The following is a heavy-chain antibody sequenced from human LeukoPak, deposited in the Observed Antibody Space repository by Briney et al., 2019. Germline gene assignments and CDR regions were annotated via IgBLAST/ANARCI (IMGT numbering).Heavy chain of an antibody. CDR1: GYTFTGYF. V-gene: IGHV1-2*02. CDR2: INPNSGGT. D-gene: IGHD4-17*01. Sequence: GASVKVSCKTSGYTFTGYFMHWVRQAPGQGLEWMGWINPNSGGTYYAQKFEGRVTLTRDTSISTAYMELSRLRSDDTAFYYCARVTVTTEFDCWGQGTLLTASS. J-gene: IGHJ4*02. CDR3: ARVTVTTEFDC.